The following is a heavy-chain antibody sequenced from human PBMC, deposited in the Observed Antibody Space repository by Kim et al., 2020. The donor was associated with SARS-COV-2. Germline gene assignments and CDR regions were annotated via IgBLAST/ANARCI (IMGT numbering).Heavy chain of an antibody. Sequence: ESAATVKGRFTITRNESKSIAYLQRNSLKTEDTAVYYCTRDSIPEDYGMDVWGQGTTVTVSS. J-gene: IGHJ6*02. D-gene: IGHD2-21*01. V-gene: IGHV3-49*02. CDR3: TRDSIPEDYGMDV.